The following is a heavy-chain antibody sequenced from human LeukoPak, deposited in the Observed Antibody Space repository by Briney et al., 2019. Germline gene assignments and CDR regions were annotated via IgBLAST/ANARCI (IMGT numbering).Heavy chain of an antibody. CDR1: GYTFTGYY. J-gene: IGHJ3*02. Sequence: ASVKVSCKASGYTFTGYYMHWVRPAPGQGLEWMGWINPNSGGTNYAQKFQGRVTMTRDTSISTAYMELSRLRSDDTAVYYCAREYYYEAINAFDIWGQGTMVTVSS. D-gene: IGHD3-22*01. CDR3: AREYYYEAINAFDI. V-gene: IGHV1-2*02. CDR2: INPNSGGT.